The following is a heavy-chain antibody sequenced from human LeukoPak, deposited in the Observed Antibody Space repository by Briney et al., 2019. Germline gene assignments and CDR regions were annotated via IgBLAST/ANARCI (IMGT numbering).Heavy chain of an antibody. CDR2: IKPDGSDK. CDR3: ATISAQTFDI. D-gene: IGHD5-24*01. Sequence: GGSLRLSCAASGFTFSIYAMSWVRQAPGKGLEWVANIKPDGSDKYYVDSARGRFTVSRDNAKNSAFLQMNSLRAEDTAIYYCATISAQTFDIWGQGTLVSVSS. V-gene: IGHV3-7*01. J-gene: IGHJ3*02. CDR1: GFTFSIYA.